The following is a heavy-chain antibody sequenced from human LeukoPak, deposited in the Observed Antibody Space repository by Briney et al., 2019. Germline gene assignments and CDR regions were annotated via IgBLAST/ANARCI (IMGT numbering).Heavy chain of an antibody. CDR2: INPNSGGT. CDR1: GYTFTSYG. CDR3: ASTPYYYDSSGYDDY. D-gene: IGHD3-22*01. J-gene: IGHJ4*02. V-gene: IGHV1-2*06. Sequence: ASVKVSCKASGYTFTSYGISWVRQAPGQGLEWMGRINPNSGGTNYAQKFQGRVTMTRDTSISTAYMELSRLRSDDTAVYYCASTPYYYDSSGYDDYWGQGTLVTVSS.